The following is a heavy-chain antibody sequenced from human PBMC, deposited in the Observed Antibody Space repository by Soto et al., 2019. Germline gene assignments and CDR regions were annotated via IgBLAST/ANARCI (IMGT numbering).Heavy chain of an antibody. CDR3: AKSLNSSWKNWFDP. J-gene: IGHJ5*02. Sequence: EVQILESGGGLVQPGGSLRLYCAASGFTFSRSAMNWVRQAPGKGLEWVSVISGSDCRTYYPDSVKGRFTISRDNSKNTLYLDMTSLRAEDTAVYYCAKSLNSSWKNWFDPWGQGTLVTVSS. CDR1: GFTFSRSA. V-gene: IGHV3-23*01. CDR2: ISGSDCRT. D-gene: IGHD6-13*01.